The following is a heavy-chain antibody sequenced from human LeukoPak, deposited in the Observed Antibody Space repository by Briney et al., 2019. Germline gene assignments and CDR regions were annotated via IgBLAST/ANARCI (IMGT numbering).Heavy chain of an antibody. Sequence: SETLSLTCTVSGDSISAYYWSWMRQSPGEGLEWIGYIYYTGSTNYNPSLKGRVTISVDTSKNQFSLKLSSVTAADTAVYYCARTSWLQSSYYFEYWGQGTLVTVSS. CDR2: IYYTGST. V-gene: IGHV4-59*08. J-gene: IGHJ4*02. CDR1: GDSISAYY. D-gene: IGHD5-24*01. CDR3: ARTSWLQSSYYFEY.